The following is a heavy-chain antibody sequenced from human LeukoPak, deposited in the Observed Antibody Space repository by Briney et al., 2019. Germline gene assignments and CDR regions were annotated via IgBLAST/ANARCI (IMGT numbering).Heavy chain of an antibody. CDR1: GGSFSDYL. Sequence: SETLSLTCAVYGGSFSDYLWSWIRQFPGKGLEWIGEINHSGDTNYNPSLKSRVTISVDTSKNQFSLKLSSVTAADTAVYYCARVGRSSWFLDYWGQGTLVTVSS. J-gene: IGHJ4*02. D-gene: IGHD6-13*01. CDR2: INHSGDT. CDR3: ARVGRSSWFLDY. V-gene: IGHV4-34*01.